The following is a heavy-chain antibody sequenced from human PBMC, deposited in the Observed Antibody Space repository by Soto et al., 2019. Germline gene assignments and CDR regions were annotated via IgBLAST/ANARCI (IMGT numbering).Heavy chain of an antibody. CDR3: ARIAPPHYYGSQSFRYYSAMDV. V-gene: IGHV3-72*01. Sequence: EVHLVESGGGLVQPGGSLRLSCAASGFTFSDHYMDWVRQAPGKGLEWVGRIGNKANSYTTEYAASVKGRFTISRDDSKNSLYLQMNSLKTEDTAVYFCARIAPPHYYGSQSFRYYSAMDVWGQGTSVTVSS. CDR1: GFTFSDHY. D-gene: IGHD3-10*01. J-gene: IGHJ6*02. CDR2: IGNKANSYTT.